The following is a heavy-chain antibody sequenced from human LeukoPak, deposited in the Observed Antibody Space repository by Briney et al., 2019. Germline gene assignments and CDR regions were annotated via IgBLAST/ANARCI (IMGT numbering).Heavy chain of an antibody. J-gene: IGHJ4*02. D-gene: IGHD1-26*01. V-gene: IGHV4-39*01. CDR3: ARYASGSYFDC. CDR1: GGSISSSSYY. CDR2: IYYSGST. Sequence: SETLSLTCTVSGGSISSSSYYWGWIRQPPGKGLEWIGSIYYSGSTYYNPSLKSRVTISVDTSKNQFSLKLSSVTAADTAVYYCARYASGSYFDCWGQGTLVTVSS.